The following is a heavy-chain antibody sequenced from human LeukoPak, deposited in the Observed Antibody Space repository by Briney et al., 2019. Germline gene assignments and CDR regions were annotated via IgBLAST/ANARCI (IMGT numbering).Heavy chain of an antibody. V-gene: IGHV4-59*01. Sequence: PSETLSLTCTVSGGSISSYYWSWIRQPPGKGLKWIGYIYYSGSTNYNPSLKSRVTISVDTSKNQFSLKLSSVTAADTAVYYCARNYYDFWSGYYTDYYYGMDVWGQGTTATVSS. CDR3: ARNYYDFWSGYYTDYYYGMDV. J-gene: IGHJ6*02. D-gene: IGHD3-3*01. CDR2: IYYSGST. CDR1: GGSISSYY.